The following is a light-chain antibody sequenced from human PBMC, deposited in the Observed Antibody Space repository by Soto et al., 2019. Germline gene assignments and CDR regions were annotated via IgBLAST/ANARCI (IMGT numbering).Light chain of an antibody. CDR2: EVS. CDR3: CSYAFGRTYF. Sequence: QSALTQPASVSGSPGQSITISCTGTSSDIGRYDLVSWYQHYPGKAPKLMIYEVSERPSGVSNRFSGTKSGNTASLTISGLQAEDEADYYCCSYAFGRTYFFGIGTKVTVL. V-gene: IGLV2-23*02. CDR1: SSDIGRYDL. J-gene: IGLJ1*01.